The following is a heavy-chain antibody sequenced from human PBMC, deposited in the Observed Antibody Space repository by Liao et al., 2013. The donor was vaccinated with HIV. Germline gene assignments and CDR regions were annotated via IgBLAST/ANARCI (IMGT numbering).Heavy chain of an antibody. CDR1: GGSISSSTYY. CDR3: AGGFSDDYDSSPFDH. V-gene: IGHV4-39*07. J-gene: IGHJ4*02. D-gene: IGHD3-22*01. CDR2: IYYSGST. Sequence: QVQLQQWGAGLLKPSETLSLTCTVSGGSISSSTYYWGWIRQPPGKGLEWIGSIYYSGSTNYNPSLKSRVSMSIDTSRNQFSLTLSSVTAADTAVYYCAGGFSDDYDSSPFDHWGQGTLVTVSS.